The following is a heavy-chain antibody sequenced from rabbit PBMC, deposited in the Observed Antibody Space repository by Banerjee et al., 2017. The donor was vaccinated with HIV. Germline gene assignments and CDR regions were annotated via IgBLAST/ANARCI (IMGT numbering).Heavy chain of an antibody. CDR2: IDTGRSGRI. D-gene: IGHD6-1*01. Sequence: QSLEESGGDLVKPGASLTLTCTASGFTLSSYWMCWVRQAPGKGLEWIACIDTGRSGRIDYASWAKGRFTISKTSSTTVTLQMTSLTAADTATYFCARRYTYGAVGYAGATDGYNLWGPGTLVTVS. CDR3: ARRYTYGAVGYAGATDGYNL. CDR1: GFTLSSYW. J-gene: IGHJ4*01. V-gene: IGHV1S40*01.